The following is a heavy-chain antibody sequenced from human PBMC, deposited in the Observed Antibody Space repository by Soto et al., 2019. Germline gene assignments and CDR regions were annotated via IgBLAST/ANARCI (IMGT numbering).Heavy chain of an antibody. V-gene: IGHV3-23*01. CDR1: GFTFSSYA. J-gene: IGHJ4*02. CDR3: AKDKGKVGATTSDY. D-gene: IGHD1-26*01. Sequence: GGSLRLSCAASGFTFSSYAMSWVRQAPGKGLEWVSAISGSGGSTYYADSVKGRFTISRDNSKNTLDLQMNSLRAEDTAVYYCAKDKGKVGATTSDYWGQGTLVTVSS. CDR2: ISGSGGST.